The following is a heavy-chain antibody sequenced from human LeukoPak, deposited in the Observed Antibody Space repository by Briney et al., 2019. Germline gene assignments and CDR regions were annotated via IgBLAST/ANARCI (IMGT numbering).Heavy chain of an antibody. CDR3: ARRAPYYYGSGSYYTRKDYYYYYMDV. CDR2: IGSSSSYI. Sequence: NPGGSLRLSCAASGFTFSSYTMNWVRQAPGKGLEWVSSIGSSSSYIYYADSVKGRFTISRDNAKNSLYLQMNSLRAEDTAVYYCARRAPYYYGSGSYYTRKDYYYYYMDVWGKGTTVTISS. D-gene: IGHD3-10*01. J-gene: IGHJ6*03. CDR1: GFTFSSYT. V-gene: IGHV3-21*01.